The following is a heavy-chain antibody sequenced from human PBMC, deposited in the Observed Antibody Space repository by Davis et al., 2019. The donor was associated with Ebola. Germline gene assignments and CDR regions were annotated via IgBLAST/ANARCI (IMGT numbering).Heavy chain of an antibody. J-gene: IGHJ4*02. CDR3: ARGGIAARLTDY. CDR1: GFTFSSYG. V-gene: IGHV3-33*01. D-gene: IGHD6-6*01. CDR2: IWYDGSNK. Sequence: GESLKISCAASGFTFSSYGMHWVRQAPGKGLEWVAVIWYDGSNKYYADSVKGRFTISRDNSKNTLYLQMNSLRAEDTAVYYCARGGIAARLTDYWGQGTLVTVSS.